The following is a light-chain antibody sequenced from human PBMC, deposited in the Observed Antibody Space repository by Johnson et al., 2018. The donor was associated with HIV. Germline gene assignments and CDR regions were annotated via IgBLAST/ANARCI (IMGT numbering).Light chain of an antibody. CDR3: GTWDSSLSKV. CDR1: SSNVGSNY. Sequence: QSVLTQPPSVSAAPGQKVTISCSGSSSNVGSNYVSWYQQLPGTAPKLLIYENNKRPSGIPDRFSGSKSGTSATLGITGLQTGDEADYYCGTWDSSLSKVFGTGTNVTVL. CDR2: ENN. J-gene: IGLJ1*01. V-gene: IGLV1-51*02.